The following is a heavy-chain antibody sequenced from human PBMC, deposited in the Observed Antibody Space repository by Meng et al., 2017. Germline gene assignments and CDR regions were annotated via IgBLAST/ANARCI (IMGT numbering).Heavy chain of an antibody. D-gene: IGHD6-13*01. V-gene: IGHV3-74*01. J-gene: IGHJ4*02. CDR1: GFTFSSYW. CDR3: AREVAAAGSVFDY. Sequence: VQVVRAGGGLVRPGGSLRLPLAASGFTFSSYWMDWVRQAPGKGLVWVSRINSDGSSTSYADSVKGRFTISRDNAKNTLYLQMNSLRAEDTAVYYCAREVAAAGSVFDYWGQGTLVTVSS. CDR2: INSDGSST.